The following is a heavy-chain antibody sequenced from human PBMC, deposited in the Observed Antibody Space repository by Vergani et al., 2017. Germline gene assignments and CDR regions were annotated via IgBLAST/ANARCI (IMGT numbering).Heavy chain of an antibody. CDR1: GGTFSSYA. CDR3: AKEMRIKYYYYYGMDV. J-gene: IGHJ6*02. Sequence: QVQLVQSGAEVKKPGSSVKVSCKASGGTFSSYAISWVRQAPGQGLEWMGGIIPIFGTANYAQKFQGRVTITADESTSTAYMELSSLRSEDTALYYCAKEMRIKYYYYYGMDVWGQGTTVTVSS. V-gene: IGHV1-69*01. CDR2: IIPIFGTA.